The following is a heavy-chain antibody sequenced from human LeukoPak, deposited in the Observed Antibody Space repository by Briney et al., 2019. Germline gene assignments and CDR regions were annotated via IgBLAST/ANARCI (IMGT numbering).Heavy chain of an antibody. CDR2: ISSSSGYI. CDR3: ARDPGYCSGGSCYSLDY. J-gene: IGHJ4*02. D-gene: IGHD2-15*01. CDR1: GFTFSSYS. Sequence: GGSLRLSCAASGFTFSSYSMNWVRQAPGKGLEWVSSISSSSGYIYYADSVKGRFTISRDNAKNSLSLQMNSLRAEDTAVYYCARDPGYCSGGSCYSLDYWGQGTLVTVSS. V-gene: IGHV3-21*01.